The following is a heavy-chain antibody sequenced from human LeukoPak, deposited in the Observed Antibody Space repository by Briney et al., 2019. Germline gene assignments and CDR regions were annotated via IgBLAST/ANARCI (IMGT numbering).Heavy chain of an antibody. V-gene: IGHV4-59*01. Sequence: SETLSLTCTVSGGSISSDYWSRIRQSPGKGLEWIGYIYYSGTTSYNPSLKSRVTISLDTSKNQFSLKLSSVTAADTAVYYCARGANWGSPDYWGQGTLVTVSS. CDR3: ARGANWGSPDY. J-gene: IGHJ4*02. D-gene: IGHD7-27*01. CDR2: IYYSGTT. CDR1: GGSISSDY.